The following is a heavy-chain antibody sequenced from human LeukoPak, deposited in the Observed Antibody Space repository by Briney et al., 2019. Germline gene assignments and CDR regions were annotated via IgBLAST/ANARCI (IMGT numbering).Heavy chain of an antibody. CDR1: GFTFSSHS. Sequence: PGGSLRLSCAASGFTFSSHSMNWARQAPGKGLEWVSYISSSSSITYYAGSVKGRFTISRDNAKKSLYLQMNSLRDEDTAVYYCARALTGPRDGSGSHYRWFDPWGQGTLVTVSS. J-gene: IGHJ5*02. CDR3: ARALTGPRDGSGSHYRWFDP. CDR2: ISSSSSIT. V-gene: IGHV3-48*02. D-gene: IGHD3-10*01.